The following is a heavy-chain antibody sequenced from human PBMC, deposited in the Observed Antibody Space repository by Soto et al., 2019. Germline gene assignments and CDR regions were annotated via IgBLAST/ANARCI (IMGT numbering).Heavy chain of an antibody. D-gene: IGHD3-22*01. CDR3: ASYYYDSSGYSTSWYAFDI. Sequence: ESGGGVVQPGRSLRLSCAASGFTFSSYAMHWVRQAPGKGLEWVAVISYDGNNKYNADSVKGRFTISRDNSKRTLYLQMNSLRAEDTAVYYCASYYYDSSGYSTSWYAFDIWGQGTMVTVSS. CDR2: ISYDGNNK. CDR1: GFTFSSYA. J-gene: IGHJ3*02. V-gene: IGHV3-30-3*01.